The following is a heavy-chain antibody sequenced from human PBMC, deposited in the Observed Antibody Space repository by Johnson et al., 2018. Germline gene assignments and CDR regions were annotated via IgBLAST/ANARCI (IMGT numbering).Heavy chain of an antibody. J-gene: IGHJ3*02. Sequence: QVQLVESGGGVVQPGRSLRLSCAASGFTFSSYGMHWVRQAPGKGLEGVAVLWYDGSNKYYADSVKGRVTITRDNSKNTLYLQINSLRAEDTAMCYCAHTNLGPDDAFDIWGQGTMVTVSS. CDR1: GFTFSSYG. V-gene: IGHV3-33*01. CDR2: LWYDGSNK. CDR3: AHTNLGPDDAFDI.